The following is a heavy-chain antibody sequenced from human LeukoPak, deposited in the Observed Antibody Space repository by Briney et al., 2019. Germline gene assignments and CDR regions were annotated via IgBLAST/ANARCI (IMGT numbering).Heavy chain of an antibody. CDR1: GYTFTSYY. CDR2: INPNSGGT. CDR3: ASFVRYCSSTSCYS. V-gene: IGHV1-2*06. J-gene: IGHJ5*02. Sequence: GASVKVSCKASGYTFTSYYMHWVRQAPGQGLEWMGRINPNSGGTNYAQKFQGRVTMTRDTSISTAYTELSRLRSDDTAVYYCASFVRYCSSTSCYSWGQGTLVTVSS. D-gene: IGHD2-2*01.